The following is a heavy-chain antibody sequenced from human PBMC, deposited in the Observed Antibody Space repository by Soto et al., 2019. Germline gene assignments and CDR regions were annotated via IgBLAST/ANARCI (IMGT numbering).Heavy chain of an antibody. Sequence: GGSLRLSCAASGFTFDNYYIHWVRQAPGKGLEWVAVISYDGSNKFYADSVKGRFTISRDNSKNALYLQMNSPRAEDTAVYYCAKDLGYSGYGVFDYWGQGTPVTVSS. V-gene: IGHV3-30*18. CDR1: GFTFDNYY. CDR3: AKDLGYSGYGVFDY. CDR2: ISYDGSNK. D-gene: IGHD5-12*01. J-gene: IGHJ4*02.